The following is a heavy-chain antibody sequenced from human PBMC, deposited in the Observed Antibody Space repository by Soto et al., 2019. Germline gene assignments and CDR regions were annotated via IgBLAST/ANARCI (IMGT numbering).Heavy chain of an antibody. D-gene: IGHD2-21*01. CDR1: GAALNSGNYY. CDR2: ICVTGAV. J-gene: IGHJ5*02. V-gene: IGHV4-31*03. Sequence: SETLSLTCSVSGAALNSGNYYWSWIRQVPGKGLEWIGHICVTGAVDYNPSLRDRITISQDTSERQFSLNLRLVTAADTAVYYCARLRIATNNYKWFDPWGQGTLVTVSS. CDR3: ARLRIATNNYKWFDP.